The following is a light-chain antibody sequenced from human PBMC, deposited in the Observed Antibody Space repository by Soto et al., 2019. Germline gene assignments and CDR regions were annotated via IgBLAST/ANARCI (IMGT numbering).Light chain of an antibody. J-gene: IGKJ4*01. CDR1: QGISTY. V-gene: IGKV1-9*01. CDR3: QQLSRYPLT. CDR2: GAS. Sequence: DSRLSQSPSFMSASVGDRVTITCRASQGISTYLAWYQQKPGKAPKVLIYGASTLQRGVPSRFSGSTSGTEFTLTISSLQPEDSATYYCQQLSRYPLTFGGGTKVEI.